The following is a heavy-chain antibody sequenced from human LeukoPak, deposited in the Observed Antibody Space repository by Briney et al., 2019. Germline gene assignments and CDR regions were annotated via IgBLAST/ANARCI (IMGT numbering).Heavy chain of an antibody. CDR1: GGSISSYY. Sequence: PSETLSLSCTVSGGSISSYYWSWIRQPPGKGLEWIGYIYYSGSTNYNPSLKSRVTISVDTSKNQFSLKLSSVTAADTAVYYCARDSVTINYDSSGPLGWFDPWGQGTLVTVSS. D-gene: IGHD3-22*01. CDR2: IYYSGST. V-gene: IGHV4-59*01. J-gene: IGHJ5*02. CDR3: ARDSVTINYDSSGPLGWFDP.